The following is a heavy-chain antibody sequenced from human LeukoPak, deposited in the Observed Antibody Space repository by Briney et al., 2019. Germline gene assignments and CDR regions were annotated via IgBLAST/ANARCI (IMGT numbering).Heavy chain of an antibody. CDR1: GFTFSSYA. J-gene: IGHJ4*02. Sequence: GGSLRLSCAASGFTFSSYAMHWVRQAPGKGLEWVAVISYDGSNKYYADSVKGRFTVSRDNSKNTLYLQMNSLGAEDTAVYYCAKAHPPYYDFWSGPNYYFDFWGQGTLVTVSS. D-gene: IGHD3-3*01. CDR3: AKAHPPYYDFWSGPNYYFDF. V-gene: IGHV3-30-3*01. CDR2: ISYDGSNK.